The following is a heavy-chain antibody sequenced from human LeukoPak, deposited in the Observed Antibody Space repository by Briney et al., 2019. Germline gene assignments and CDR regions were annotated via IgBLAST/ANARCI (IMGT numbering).Heavy chain of an antibody. CDR2: IWYDGSNK. V-gene: IGHV3-33*01. D-gene: IGHD3-10*01. J-gene: IGHJ4*02. CDR3: ARDGYYGKTGVSLDY. CDR1: GFTFSSYG. Sequence: GRSLRLSCAASGFTFSSYGMPWVRQAPGKGLEWVAVIWYDGSNKYYADSVKGRFTISRDNSKNTLYLQMNSLRAEDTAVYYCARDGYYGKTGVSLDYWGQGTLVTVSS.